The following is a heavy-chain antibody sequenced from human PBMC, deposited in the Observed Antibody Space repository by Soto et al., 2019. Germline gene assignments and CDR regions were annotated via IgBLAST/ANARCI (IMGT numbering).Heavy chain of an antibody. CDR1: NFTFSNFG. J-gene: IGHJ4*02. V-gene: IGHV3-30*18. CDR2: ISNDGSNR. CDR3: AKDGADTGTYYFEY. Sequence: QVQLVESGGGVVQPGRSLRLSCAASNFTFSNFGMHWVRQAPGKGLKWVALISNDGSNRYYTDSVKGRFTISRDNSRNTLSLQMNSLRADDTAVSYCAKDGADTGTYYFEYWGQGTLITVSS. D-gene: IGHD1-26*01.